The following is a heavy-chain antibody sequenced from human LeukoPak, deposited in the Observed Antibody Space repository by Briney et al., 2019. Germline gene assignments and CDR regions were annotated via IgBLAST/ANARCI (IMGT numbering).Heavy chain of an antibody. J-gene: IGHJ4*02. V-gene: IGHV3-33*01. CDR2: IWYDGSNK. Sequence: GGSLRLSCAASGFTFSSYGMHGVRQAPGKGLEWVAVIWYDGSNKYYADSVKGRFTISRDNSKNTLYLQMNSLRAEDTAVYYCPREHSSSFDYWGQGTLVTVSS. CDR1: GFTFSSYG. CDR3: PREHSSSFDY. D-gene: IGHD6-13*01.